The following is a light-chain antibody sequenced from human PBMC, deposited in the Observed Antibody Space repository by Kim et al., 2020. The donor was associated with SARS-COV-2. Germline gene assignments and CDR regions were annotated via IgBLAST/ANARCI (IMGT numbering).Light chain of an antibody. CDR1: QSVSSY. J-gene: IGKJ2*02. CDR2: DAS. CDR3: QQRSNWPRT. V-gene: IGKV3-11*01. Sequence: EIVLTQSPATLSLSPGERATLSCRASQSVSSYLAWYQQKPGQAPRLLIYDASNRATGIPARFSGSGSGTDFTLTISSLEPEDFAVYYCQQRSNWPRTFRQGTEL.